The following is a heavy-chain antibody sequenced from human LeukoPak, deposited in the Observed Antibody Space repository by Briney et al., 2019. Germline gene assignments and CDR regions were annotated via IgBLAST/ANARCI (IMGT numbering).Heavy chain of an antibody. Sequence: GGSLRLSCAASGFTFSSYAMSWVRQAPGKGLEWVSAISGSGDSTYYADFVKGRFTISRDNSKNTLYLQMNSLRAEDTAVYYCAKGWGDSGYDFIDYWGQGTLVTVSS. V-gene: IGHV3-23*01. CDR1: GFTFSSYA. D-gene: IGHD5-12*01. J-gene: IGHJ4*02. CDR2: ISGSGDST. CDR3: AKGWGDSGYDFIDY.